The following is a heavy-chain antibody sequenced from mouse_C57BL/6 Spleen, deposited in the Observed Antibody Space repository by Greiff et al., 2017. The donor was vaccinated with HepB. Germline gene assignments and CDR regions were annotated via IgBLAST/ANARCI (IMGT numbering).Heavy chain of an antibody. D-gene: IGHD2-4*01. Sequence: EVKLQESGPGLVKPSQSLSLTCSVTGYSITSGYYWNWIRQFPGNKLEWMGYISYDGSNNYNPSLKNRISITRDTSKNQFFLKLNSVTTEDTATYYCARDDYDEGYYYAMDYWGQGTSVTVSS. CDR3: ARDDYDEGYYYAMDY. CDR2: ISYDGSN. J-gene: IGHJ4*01. V-gene: IGHV3-6*01. CDR1: GYSITSGYY.